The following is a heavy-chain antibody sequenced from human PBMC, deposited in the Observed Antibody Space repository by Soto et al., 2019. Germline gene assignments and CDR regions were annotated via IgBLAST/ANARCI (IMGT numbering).Heavy chain of an antibody. Sequence: PGESLKISCKGSGYSFTSYWISWVRQMPGKGLEWMGRIDPSDSYTNYSPSFQGHVTISADKSISTAYLQWSSLKASDTAMYYYAKRRATTVYYYYGRDFGAQGPTVTVSS. J-gene: IGHJ6*02. CDR1: GYSFTSYW. D-gene: IGHD1-1*01. CDR3: AKRRATTVYYYYGRDF. V-gene: IGHV5-10-1*01. CDR2: IDPSDSYT.